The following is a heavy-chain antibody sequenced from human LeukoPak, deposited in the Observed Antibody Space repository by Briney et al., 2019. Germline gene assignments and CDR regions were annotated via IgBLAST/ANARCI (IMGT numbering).Heavy chain of an antibody. V-gene: IGHV3-48*02. CDR1: GFTFSSYS. D-gene: IGHD2-2*01. J-gene: IGHJ6*02. CDR3: ARDHCSSTSCYYYYYGMDV. CDR2: ISSSSSTI. Sequence: GGSLRLSCAASGFTFSSYSMNWVRQAPGKGLEWVSYISSSSSTIYYADSVKGRFTISRDSAKNSLYLQMNSLRDEDTAVYYCARDHCSSTSCYYYYYGMDVWGQGTTVTVSS.